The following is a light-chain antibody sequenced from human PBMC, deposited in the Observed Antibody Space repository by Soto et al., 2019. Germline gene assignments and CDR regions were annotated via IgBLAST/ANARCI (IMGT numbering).Light chain of an antibody. CDR1: SSDVGGYNY. CDR2: EVS. J-gene: IGLJ1*01. Sequence: QSALPQPPSTSGSPGQSVTISCTGTSSDVGGYNYVSWYQHHPGKGPKLMIFEVSKRPSGVPDRFSGSKSGNTASLTVAGLQAEDEADYYCSSYAGTNNYVFGTGTKLTVL. V-gene: IGLV2-8*01. CDR3: SSYAGTNNYV.